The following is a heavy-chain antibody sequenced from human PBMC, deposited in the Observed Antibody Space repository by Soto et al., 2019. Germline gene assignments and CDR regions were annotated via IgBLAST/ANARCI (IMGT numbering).Heavy chain of an antibody. CDR3: AREGSAAGTGYYFDY. J-gene: IGHJ4*02. D-gene: IGHD6-13*01. CDR1: GFTFSSYS. CDR2: ISSSSSTI. Sequence: VQLVESGGGLVQPGGSLRLSCAASGFTFSSYSMNWVRQAPGKGLEWVSYISSSSSTIYYADSVKGRFTISRDNAKNSLYLQMNSLRAEDTAVYYCAREGSAAGTGYYFDYWGQGTLVTVSS. V-gene: IGHV3-48*01.